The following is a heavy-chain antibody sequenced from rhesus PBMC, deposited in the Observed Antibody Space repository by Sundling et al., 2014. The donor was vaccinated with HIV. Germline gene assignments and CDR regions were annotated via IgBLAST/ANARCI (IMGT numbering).Heavy chain of an antibody. CDR2: IGGYSGNT. Sequence: QVHLQESGPGLVKPSETLSVTCAVSGGSISSSYWSWIRQPPGKGLEWIGFIGGYSGNTDYDPSLKSRVTISKDTSKNQFYLKLSSVTAADTAVYYCARDLKEAYCIGSGCYSFDYWGQGVLVTVSS. J-gene: IGHJ4*01. CDR3: ARDLKEAYCIGSGCYSFDY. D-gene: IGHD2-21*01. CDR1: GGSISSSY. V-gene: IGHV4-165*01.